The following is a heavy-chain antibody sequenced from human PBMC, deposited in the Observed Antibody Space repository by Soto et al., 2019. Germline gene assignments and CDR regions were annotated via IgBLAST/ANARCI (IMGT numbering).Heavy chain of an antibody. J-gene: IGHJ4*03. D-gene: IGHD1-26*01. V-gene: IGHV3-30*18. CDR1: GFTFSSYG. Sequence: GGSLRLSCAASGFTFSSYGMHWVRQAPGKGLEWVAVISYDGSNKYYADSVKGRFTISRDNSKNTLYLQMNSLRAEDTAVYYCAKPMKWELPPFDWGQGTVVTVSS. CDR2: ISYDGSNK. CDR3: AKPMKWELPPFD.